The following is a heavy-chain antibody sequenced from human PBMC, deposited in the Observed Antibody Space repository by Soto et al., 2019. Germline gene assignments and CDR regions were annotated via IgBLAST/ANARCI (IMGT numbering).Heavy chain of an antibody. CDR1: GYTFTSYA. D-gene: IGHD3-10*01. V-gene: IGHV1-3*01. J-gene: IGHJ5*02. CDR2: INAGNGNT. CDR3: ATVRLGA. Sequence: QVQLVQSGAEVKKPGASVKVSCKASGYTFTSYAMHWVRQAPGQRLEWMGWINAGNGNTKYSQKFQGRVTITRDTSASTAYMKLSSLRSEDTAVYYCATVRLGAWGQGTLVTVSS.